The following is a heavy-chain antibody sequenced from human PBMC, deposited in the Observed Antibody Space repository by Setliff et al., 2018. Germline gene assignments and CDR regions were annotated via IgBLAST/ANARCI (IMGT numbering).Heavy chain of an antibody. D-gene: IGHD3-3*01. CDR2: ISGSASST. CDR1: GFTFSNYA. V-gene: IGHV3-23*01. J-gene: IGHJ4*02. Sequence: GGSLRLSCAASGFTFSNYAMGWVRQAPGEGLEWVSSISGSASSTYYADSVKGRFTISRDNSKNTLFLQMLSLRVEDTAVYYCAKDVAITIFGVVTSSPHWGQGTLVAVSS. CDR3: AKDVAITIFGVVTSSPH.